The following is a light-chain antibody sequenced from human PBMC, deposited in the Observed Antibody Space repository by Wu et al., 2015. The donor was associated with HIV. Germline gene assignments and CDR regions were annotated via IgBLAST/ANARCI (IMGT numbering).Light chain of an antibody. V-gene: IGKV3-20*01. Sequence: EIVLTQSPGTLSLSPGERVTLSCRASQSVSSSYLAWYQQKPGQAPRLLIYGASSRATGIPGRFSGSGSGTDFSLTISRLEAEDFAVYYCQQYGSSPPGSFGQGTKLEIK. CDR3: QQYGSSPPGS. CDR1: QSVSSSY. J-gene: IGKJ2*04. CDR2: GAS.